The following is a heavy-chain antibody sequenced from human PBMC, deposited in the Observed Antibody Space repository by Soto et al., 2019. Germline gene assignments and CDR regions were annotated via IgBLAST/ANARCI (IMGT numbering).Heavy chain of an antibody. J-gene: IGHJ6*02. CDR2: IWYDGSNK. V-gene: IGHV3-33*01. CDR1: GLTFSNHG. D-gene: IGHD6-13*01. CDR3: ARDIGTGLYYYYGMDV. Sequence: PGGSLRLSCAASGLTFSNHGMHWVRQAPGKGLDWVAVIWYDGSNKYYADSVKGRFTISRDNSKSTLYLQMNSLRAEDTAVYYCARDIGTGLYYYYGMDVWGQGTTVTVSS.